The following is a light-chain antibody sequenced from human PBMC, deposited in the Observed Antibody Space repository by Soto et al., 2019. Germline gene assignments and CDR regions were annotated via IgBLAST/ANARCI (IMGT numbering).Light chain of an antibody. Sequence: QSVLTQPASVSGSPGQSITTSCTGTSSDVGGYNYVSWYQLHPGKAPKLMVYEVSNRPSGVSNRFSGSKSGNTASLTISGLQAEDEADYYCSSYTSSTAYVFGTGTKLTVL. CDR2: EVS. V-gene: IGLV2-14*01. CDR1: SSDVGGYNY. CDR3: SSYTSSTAYV. J-gene: IGLJ1*01.